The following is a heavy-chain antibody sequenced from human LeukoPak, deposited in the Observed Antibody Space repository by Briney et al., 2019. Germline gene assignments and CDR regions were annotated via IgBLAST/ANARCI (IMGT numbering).Heavy chain of an antibody. CDR3: ARDKGLRGNSGSYFDS. CDR1: GFTFSSYW. Sequence: GGSLRLSCVASGFTFSSYWMHWVRQDPRKGLVWVSRINGDGRNINYADSVRGRFTISRDNAKNTLYLQMSSLRAEDTAVYYCARDKGLRGNSGSYFDSWGQGTLVTVSS. V-gene: IGHV3-74*01. J-gene: IGHJ4*02. D-gene: IGHD1-26*01. CDR2: INGDGRNI.